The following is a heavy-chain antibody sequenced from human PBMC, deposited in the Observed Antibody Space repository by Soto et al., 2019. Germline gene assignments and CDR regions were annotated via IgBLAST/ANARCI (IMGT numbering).Heavy chain of an antibody. D-gene: IGHD1-26*01. CDR2: INHSGRT. J-gene: IGHJ4*01. Sequence: LSLTCAVYGGSFSNYYWNWIRQPPGKGLEWIGEINHSGRTNYNPSLKSRLTISVDTSKNQFSLQLTSVTAADTAVYYCARGIVETTKGHFDYWGHGTLVTVSS. V-gene: IGHV4-34*01. CDR3: ARGIVETTKGHFDY. CDR1: GGSFSNYY.